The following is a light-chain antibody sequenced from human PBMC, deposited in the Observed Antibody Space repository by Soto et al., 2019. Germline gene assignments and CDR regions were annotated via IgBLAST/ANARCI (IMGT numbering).Light chain of an antibody. J-gene: IGLJ2*01. V-gene: IGLV3-1*01. Sequence: SYELTQPPSVSVSPGQTASITCSGDKLGDKYACWYQQKPGQSPVLVIYQDSKRPSGIPERFSGSNSGNTATLTIGGTQAMDEADYYCQAWDSRTAVFGGGTKLTV. CDR3: QAWDSRTAV. CDR2: QDS. CDR1: KLGDKY.